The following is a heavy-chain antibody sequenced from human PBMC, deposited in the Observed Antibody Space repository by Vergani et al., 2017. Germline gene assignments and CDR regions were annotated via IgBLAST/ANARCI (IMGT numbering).Heavy chain of an antibody. V-gene: IGHV3-15*01. Sequence: EVQLVESGGGLIQPGGSLRLSCAASGFTVGSNYMSWVRQGPGKGLEWVGRIKSKTDGGTTDYAAPVKGTFTISKDDSNNTLYLQITSLKTEDTAVYYCTTSQTVTTPYWGQGTLVTVSS. J-gene: IGHJ4*02. D-gene: IGHD4-17*01. CDR3: TTSQTVTTPY. CDR1: GFTVGSNY. CDR2: IKSKTDGGTT.